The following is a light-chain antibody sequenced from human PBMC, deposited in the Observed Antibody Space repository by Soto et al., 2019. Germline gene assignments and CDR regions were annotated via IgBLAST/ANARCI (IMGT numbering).Light chain of an antibody. V-gene: IGKV1-5*03. Sequence: DIQVTQSPSTLSASVGDRVTITCRASQSISTWLAWYQQKPGKAPKLLIYKASSLESGVPSRFSGSGSGTEFTLTINSLQPDDFATYYCQQYNTYPLTFGGGTTVEIK. CDR3: QQYNTYPLT. J-gene: IGKJ4*01. CDR1: QSISTW. CDR2: KAS.